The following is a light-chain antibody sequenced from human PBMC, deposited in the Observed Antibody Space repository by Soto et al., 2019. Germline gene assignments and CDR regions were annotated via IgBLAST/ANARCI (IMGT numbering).Light chain of an antibody. CDR1: SSDVGGYDY. Sequence: QSALTQPPSASGSLGQSVSISCTGTSSDVGGYDYVSWYQQHPGTVPKLIIYEVSKRPSGVPDRFSGSKSGNTASLTVSGLQAEDEADYYCCSCVSGSPFDVLFGGGTKLTVL. J-gene: IGLJ3*02. V-gene: IGLV2-8*01. CDR2: EVS. CDR3: CSCVSGSPFDVL.